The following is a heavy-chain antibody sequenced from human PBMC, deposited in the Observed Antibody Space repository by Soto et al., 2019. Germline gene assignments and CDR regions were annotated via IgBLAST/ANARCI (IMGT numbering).Heavy chain of an antibody. J-gene: IGHJ5*02. V-gene: IGHV3-21*01. D-gene: IGHD3-10*01. CDR3: VVGGSASYYYLGSNRFDP. CDR2: ISSSSSYI. CDR1: GFTFSSYS. Sequence: EVQLVESGGGLVKPGGSLRLSCAASGFTFSSYSMNWVRQAPGKGLEWVSSISSSSSYIYYADSVKGRFTISRDNAKNSLYLQMNSLRAEDTAVYYCVVGGSASYYYLGSNRFDPWGQGTLVTVSS.